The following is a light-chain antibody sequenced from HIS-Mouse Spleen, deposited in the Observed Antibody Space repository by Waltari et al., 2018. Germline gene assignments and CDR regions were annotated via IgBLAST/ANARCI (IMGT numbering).Light chain of an antibody. Sequence: QSALTQPPSVSGSPGQSVTISCPGTSSDVGSSTRVSWYQQPPGTAPKLMIYEVSNRPSGVPDRFSGSKSGNTASLTISGLQAEDEADYYCSSYTSSSTVFGTGTKVTVL. CDR2: EVS. CDR3: SSYTSSSTV. V-gene: IGLV2-18*02. CDR1: SSDVGSSTR. J-gene: IGLJ1*01.